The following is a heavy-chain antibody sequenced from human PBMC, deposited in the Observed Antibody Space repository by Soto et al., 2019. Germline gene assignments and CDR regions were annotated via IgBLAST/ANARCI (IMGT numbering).Heavy chain of an antibody. V-gene: IGHV3-11*06. J-gene: IGHJ5*02. CDR3: VRGGGGGLFDP. D-gene: IGHD2-15*01. Sequence: GGSLRLSCAASGFTFSDYYMSWIRQAPGKGLEWLSYISPGSRYPAYADSVKGRFTISRDNARRSLSLQMNSLTVDDTAIYYCVRGGGGGLFDPWGQGSMVTVSS. CDR1: GFTFSDYY. CDR2: ISPGSRYP.